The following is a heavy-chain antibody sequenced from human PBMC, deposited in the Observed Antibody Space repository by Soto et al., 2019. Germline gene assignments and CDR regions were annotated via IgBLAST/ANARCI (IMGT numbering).Heavy chain of an antibody. Sequence: QVQLVQSGAEVKKPGASVKVSCKASGYTFSNYGISWVRQGPGQGLEWMGWISGYNGNTHYEEKVQDRIKMTTDTSTSTTYLELRSLRSDDTAVYFCARAPGFCFGYSYAFAMDVWGQGTTVTVSS. CDR2: ISGYNGNT. CDR3: ARAPGFCFGYSYAFAMDV. J-gene: IGHJ6*02. CDR1: GYTFSNYG. D-gene: IGHD5-18*01. V-gene: IGHV1-18*01.